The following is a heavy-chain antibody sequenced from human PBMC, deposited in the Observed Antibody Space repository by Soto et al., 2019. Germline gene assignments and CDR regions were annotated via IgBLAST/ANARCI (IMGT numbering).Heavy chain of an antibody. D-gene: IGHD1-26*01. Sequence: EVQLLESGGGLVQPGESLRLSCAASGFTFSIYAINWVRQAPGKGLEWVSAISVSVDSTHYADSVKGRFTISRDNYKNTVYLEMNSLRAEDTAVYYCAKVFTPEQGKYFDYWGQGTLVTVSS. CDR3: AKVFTPEQGKYFDY. J-gene: IGHJ4*02. CDR1: GFTFSIYA. V-gene: IGHV3-23*01. CDR2: ISVSVDST.